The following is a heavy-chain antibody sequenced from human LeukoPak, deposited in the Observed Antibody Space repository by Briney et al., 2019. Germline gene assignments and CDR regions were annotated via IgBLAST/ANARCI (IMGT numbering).Heavy chain of an antibody. Sequence: GSSVKVSCKASGGTFSSYAISWVRQAPGQGLEWMGGIIPIFGTANYAQKFQGRVTITADESTSTAYMELSSLRSEDTAVYYCARGHYDSSRGAYYFDYWGQGTLVTVSS. J-gene: IGHJ4*02. CDR3: ARGHYDSSRGAYYFDY. CDR2: IIPIFGTA. V-gene: IGHV1-69*01. CDR1: GGTFSSYA. D-gene: IGHD3-22*01.